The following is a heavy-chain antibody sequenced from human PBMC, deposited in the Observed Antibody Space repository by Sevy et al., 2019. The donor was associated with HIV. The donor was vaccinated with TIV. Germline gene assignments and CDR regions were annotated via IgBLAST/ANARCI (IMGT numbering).Heavy chain of an antibody. CDR1: GFTFSDYG. V-gene: IGHV3-30*02. CDR3: AKDPSGYSIRGPDY. J-gene: IGHJ4*02. Sequence: GGSLRLSCAVSGFTFSDYGLYWIRQPPGKGLEWVAVIPYDGAYQLYADSVKGRFTISRDNSRKTLYLQMNSLRVEDTAVYYCAKDPSGYSIRGPDYWGQGTLVTVSS. D-gene: IGHD6-13*01. CDR2: IPYDGAYQ.